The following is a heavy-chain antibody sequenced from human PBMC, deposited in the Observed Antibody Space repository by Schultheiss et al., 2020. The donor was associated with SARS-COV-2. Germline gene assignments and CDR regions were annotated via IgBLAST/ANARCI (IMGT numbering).Heavy chain of an antibody. D-gene: IGHD4-11*01. Sequence: GGSLRLSCAASGFTFSSYGMHWVRQAPGKGLEWVGRIKSKTDGGTTDYAAPVKGRFTISRDDSKNTLYLQMNSLRAEDTAVYYCAREIVATTVTTFYYYYYGMDVWGQGTTVTVSS. CDR2: IKSKTDGGTT. V-gene: IGHV3-15*01. CDR1: GFTFSSYG. J-gene: IGHJ6*02. CDR3: AREIVATTVTTFYYYYYGMDV.